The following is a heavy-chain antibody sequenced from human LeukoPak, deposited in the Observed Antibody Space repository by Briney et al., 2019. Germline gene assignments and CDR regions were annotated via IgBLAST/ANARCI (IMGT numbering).Heavy chain of an antibody. J-gene: IGHJ4*02. CDR1: GFTVSSNY. CDR2: IYSGGST. CDR3: AKGNGYSYGRYYFDY. D-gene: IGHD5-18*01. V-gene: IGHV3-53*01. Sequence: GGSLRLSCAASGFTVSSNYMSWVRQAPGKGLEWVSVIYSGGSTYYADSVKGRFTISRDNSKNALYLQMNSLRAEDTAVYYCAKGNGYSYGRYYFDYWGQGTLVTVSS.